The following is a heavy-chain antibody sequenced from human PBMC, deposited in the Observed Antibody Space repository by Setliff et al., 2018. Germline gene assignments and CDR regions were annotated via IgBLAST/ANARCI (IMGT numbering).Heavy chain of an antibody. V-gene: IGHV4-39*07. CDR1: GGSICSSSYY. CDR2: IYYSGST. CDR3: ARSASDWAAAGEFDY. J-gene: IGHJ4*02. Sequence: SETLSLTCTVSGGSICSSSYYWGWIRQPPGKGLEWIGSIYYSGSTYYNPSLKSRVTISVDTSKNQFSLKLSSVTAADPAVYYCARSASDWAAAGEFDYWGQGTLVTVSS. D-gene: IGHD6-13*01.